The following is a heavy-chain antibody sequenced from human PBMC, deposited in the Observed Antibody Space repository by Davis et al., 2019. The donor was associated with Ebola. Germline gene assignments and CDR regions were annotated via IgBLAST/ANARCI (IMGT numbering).Heavy chain of an antibody. CDR2: VHYSGSG. J-gene: IGHJ6*02. CDR3: ARDRHAYGLDV. Sequence: MPSETLSLTCTVSGCSISSFYWSWIRHLPGKGLEWIGYVHYSGSGNYSPSLKSRVTMSVDTSKNQFSLKLTSVTSADTAVYYCARDRHAYGLDVWGQGTTVTVSS. CDR1: GCSISSFY. V-gene: IGHV4-59*01.